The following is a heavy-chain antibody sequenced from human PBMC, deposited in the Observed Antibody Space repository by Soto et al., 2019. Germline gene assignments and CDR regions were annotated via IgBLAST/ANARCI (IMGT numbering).Heavy chain of an antibody. Sequence: QVQLQESGPGLVKPSQTLSLTCTVSGGSISSGGYYWSWIRQHPGKGLEWIGYIYYSGSTYYNPSLKSRVTITVDTSKHQFTLKLSSVTAADTAVYYCARGGGIGGNFLDYWGQGTLVTVSS. J-gene: IGHJ4*02. CDR3: ARGGGIGGNFLDY. D-gene: IGHD1-26*01. CDR2: IYYSGST. CDR1: GGSISSGGYY. V-gene: IGHV4-31*03.